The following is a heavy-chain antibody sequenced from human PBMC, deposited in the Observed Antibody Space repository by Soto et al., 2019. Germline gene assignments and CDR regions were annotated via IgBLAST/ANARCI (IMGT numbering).Heavy chain of an antibody. V-gene: IGHV4-39*01. J-gene: IGHJ5*02. CDR1: GGSISSSSYY. CDR3: ARHRNGDYEVNWFDP. D-gene: IGHD4-17*01. CDR2: IYYSGST. Sequence: QLQLQESGPGLVKPSETLSLTCTVSGGSISSSSYYWGWIRQPPGKGLEWIGSIYYSGSTYYNPSLKSRVTISVDTSKNQFSLKLSSVTAADTAVYYCARHRNGDYEVNWFDPWGQGTLVTVSS.